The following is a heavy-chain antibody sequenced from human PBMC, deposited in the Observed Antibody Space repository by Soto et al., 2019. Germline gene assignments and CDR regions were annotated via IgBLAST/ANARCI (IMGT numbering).Heavy chain of an antibody. CDR3: ARGLVDSGCNCFDS. J-gene: IGHJ5*01. V-gene: IGHV1-8*01. CDR2: MNPKSGNT. CDR1: GFSINSYD. D-gene: IGHD4-17*01. Sequence: QVQLVQSGAALKKPGASVKVSCTASGFSINSYDMNWVRQATGQGLEWMGWMNPKSGNTGFAEKLQGRVKMTWNTSTGTVYLEISSLRPEDAAGYYFARGLVDSGCNCFDSCGHGTQVIVSS.